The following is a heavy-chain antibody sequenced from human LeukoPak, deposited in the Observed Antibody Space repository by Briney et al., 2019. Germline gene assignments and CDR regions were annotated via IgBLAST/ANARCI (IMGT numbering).Heavy chain of an antibody. CDR2: IIPIFGTA. D-gene: IGHD2-15*01. Sequence: SVKVSCKASGGTFSSYAISWVRQAPGQGLEWMGGIIPIFGTANYAQKFQGRVTITADESTSTAYMELSSLRSEDTAVYYCARDGPYCSGGSCYLSARWFDPWGQGTLVTVSS. CDR3: ARDGPYCSGGSCYLSARWFDP. V-gene: IGHV1-69*13. J-gene: IGHJ5*02. CDR1: GGTFSSYA.